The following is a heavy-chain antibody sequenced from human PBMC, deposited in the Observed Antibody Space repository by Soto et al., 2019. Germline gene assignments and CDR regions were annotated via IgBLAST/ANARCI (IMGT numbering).Heavy chain of an antibody. V-gene: IGHV3-15*01. CDR1: GFSLSNAW. CDR3: TTDYGSGSYYYYYGMDV. Sequence: GFLRISVAASGFSLSNAWMCWVRQAPGKGLEWVGRIKSKTDGGTTDYAAPVKGRFTISRDDSKNTRYLQMNSLKTEDTAVYYCTTDYGSGSYYYYYGMDVWGKGKTGTV. J-gene: IGHJ6*04. D-gene: IGHD3-10*01. CDR2: IKSKTDGGTT.